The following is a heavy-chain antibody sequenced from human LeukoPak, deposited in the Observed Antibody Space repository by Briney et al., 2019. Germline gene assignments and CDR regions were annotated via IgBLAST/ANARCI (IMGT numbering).Heavy chain of an antibody. CDR3: ARRPFDFWSGYYAFDI. V-gene: IGHV4-39*01. Sequence: PSETLSLTCTVSGGSISSSTYYWGWIRQPPGKGLEWIGSIYYSGSTYYNPSLKSRVTISVDTSKNQFSLELRSVTAADTAVYYCARRPFDFWSGYYAFDIWGQGTMVTVSS. D-gene: IGHD3-3*01. CDR2: IYYSGST. CDR1: GGSISSSTYY. J-gene: IGHJ3*02.